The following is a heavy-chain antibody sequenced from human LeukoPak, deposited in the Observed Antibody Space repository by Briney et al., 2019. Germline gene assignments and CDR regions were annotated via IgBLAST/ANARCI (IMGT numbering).Heavy chain of an antibody. V-gene: IGHV3-30*03. Sequence: GGSLRLSCAASGFTFSSYGMHWVRQAPGKGLEWVAVISYDGSNKYYADSVKGRFTISRDNSKNTLYLQMNSLRAEDTAVYYCARRRWIEGTPAYMDVWGKGTTVIVSS. CDR1: GFTFSSYG. CDR3: ARRRWIEGTPAYMDV. D-gene: IGHD2-2*03. J-gene: IGHJ6*03. CDR2: ISYDGSNK.